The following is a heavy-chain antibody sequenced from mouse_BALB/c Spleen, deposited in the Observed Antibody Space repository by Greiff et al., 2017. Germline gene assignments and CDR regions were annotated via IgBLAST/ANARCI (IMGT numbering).Heavy chain of an antibody. J-gene: IGHJ3*01. CDR2: INSNGGST. CDR1: GFTFSSYG. D-gene: IGHD4-1*01. V-gene: IGHV5-6-3*01. Sequence: VESGGGLVQPGGSLKLSCAASGFTFSSYGMSWVRQTPDKRLELVATINSNGGSTYYPDSVKGRFTISRDNAKNTLYLQMSSLKSEDTAMYYCARDTGTRGTWFAYWGQGTLVTVSA. CDR3: ARDTGTRGTWFAY.